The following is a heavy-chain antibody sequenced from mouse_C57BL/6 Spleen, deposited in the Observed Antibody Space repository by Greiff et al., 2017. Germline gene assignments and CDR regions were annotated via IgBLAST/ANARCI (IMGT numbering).Heavy chain of an antibody. CDR2: ISYDGSN. CDR3: ARGITTVEGFAY. V-gene: IGHV3-6*01. J-gene: IGHJ3*01. Sequence: ESGPGLVKPSQSLSLTCSVTGYSITSGYYWNWIRQFPGNKLEWMGYISYDGSNNYNPSLKNRISITRDTSKNQFFLKLNSVTTEDTATYYCARGITTVEGFAYWGQGTLVTVSA. CDR1: GYSITSGYY. D-gene: IGHD1-1*01.